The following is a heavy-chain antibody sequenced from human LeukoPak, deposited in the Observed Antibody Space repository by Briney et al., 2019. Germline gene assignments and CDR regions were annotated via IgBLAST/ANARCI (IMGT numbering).Heavy chain of an antibody. CDR2: ISYDGSNK. D-gene: IGHD3-16*01. J-gene: IGHJ4*02. CDR1: GFTFSSYA. CDR3: RAVGVSGGGGDYFDY. Sequence: GGSLRLSCAASGFTFSSYAMHWVRQAPGKGLEWVAVISYDGSNKYYADSVKGRFTISRDNSKNTLYLQMNSLRAEDTAVYHCRAVGVSGGGGDYFDYWGQGTLVTVSS. V-gene: IGHV3-30-3*01.